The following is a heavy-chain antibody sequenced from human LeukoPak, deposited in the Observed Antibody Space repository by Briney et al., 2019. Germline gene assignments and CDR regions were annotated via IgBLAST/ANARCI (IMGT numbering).Heavy chain of an antibody. CDR2: IKQDGSEK. CDR3: ARVASSGRILYYYYYYGMDV. Sequence: GSLRLSCAASGFTFSSYWMSWVRQAPGKGLEWVANIKQDGSEKYYVDSVKCRFTISRDNAKNSLYLQMNSLRAEDTAVYYCARVASSGRILYYYYYYGMDVWGQGTTVTVSS. J-gene: IGHJ6*02. V-gene: IGHV3-7*01. CDR1: GFTFSSYW. D-gene: IGHD6-19*01.